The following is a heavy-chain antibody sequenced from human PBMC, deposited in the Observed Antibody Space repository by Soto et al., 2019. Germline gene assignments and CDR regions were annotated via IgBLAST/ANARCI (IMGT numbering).Heavy chain of an antibody. CDR1: GGTFSSYT. CDR2: IIPNHGIA. V-gene: IGHV1-69*02. D-gene: IGHD6-19*01. CDR3: ATGVGSGWYEFDY. J-gene: IGHJ4*02. Sequence: SVKVSCKDSGGTFSSYTISWVRQAPGQGLEWMGRIIPNHGIANYAQKFQGRVTITEDTSTDTVYMELSSLRSEDTAVYYCATGVGSGWYEFDYWGQGTLVTVSS.